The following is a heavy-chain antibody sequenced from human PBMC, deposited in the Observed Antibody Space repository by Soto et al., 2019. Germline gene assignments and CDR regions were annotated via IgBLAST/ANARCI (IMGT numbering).Heavy chain of an antibody. CDR1: GYTFTSYA. CDR3: ARGHISSTKSWLDP. CDR2: INAGNGNT. V-gene: IGHV1-3*01. J-gene: IGHJ5*02. D-gene: IGHD6-6*01. Sequence: ASVKVSCKASGYTFTSYAMHWVRQAPGQRLEWMGWINAGNGNTKYSQKFQGRVTITRDTSASTAYMELSSLRSEDTAVYYCARGHISSTKSWLDPWGQGTLVTVSS.